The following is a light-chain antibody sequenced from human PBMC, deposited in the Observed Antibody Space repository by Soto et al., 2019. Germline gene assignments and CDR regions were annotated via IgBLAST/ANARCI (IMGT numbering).Light chain of an antibody. CDR2: GSS. J-gene: IGKJ4*01. CDR3: QQTYDSLVT. CDR1: QTISDY. V-gene: IGKV1-39*01. Sequence: DIQITQPPPSLFELVVGRVTIPSLASQTISDYLHWYQQKPGKAPTLLIYGSSSLQTGVPPRFSGSGSGTEFTLTISSLQPEDFGTYYCQQTYDSLVTCGGGTKVDIK.